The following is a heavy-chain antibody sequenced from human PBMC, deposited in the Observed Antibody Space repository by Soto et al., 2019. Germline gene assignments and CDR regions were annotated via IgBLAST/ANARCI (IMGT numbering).Heavy chain of an antibody. V-gene: IGHV1-3*01. Sequence: QVQLVQSGAEVKKPGASVKVSCKASGYTFTSYAMHWVRQAPGQRLEWMGWINAGNGNTKYSQKFQGRVTITRDTSASTAYMELSSLRSEDTAVYYCASQRGRNPYYYDSSGPYGGYFDLWGRGTLVTVSS. CDR3: ASQRGRNPYYYDSSGPYGGYFDL. CDR1: GYTFTSYA. CDR2: INAGNGNT. J-gene: IGHJ2*01. D-gene: IGHD3-22*01.